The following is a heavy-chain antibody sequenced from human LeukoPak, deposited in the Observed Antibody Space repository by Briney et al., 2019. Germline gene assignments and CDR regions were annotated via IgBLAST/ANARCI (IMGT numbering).Heavy chain of an antibody. Sequence: SQTLSLTCTVSGGSISSYYWSWIRQPPGKGLEWIGYIYYGGSTSYNPSLKSRVTISVDTSKNQFSLKLSSVTAADTAVYYCARGSLERITRYYYYGMDVWGQGTTVTVSS. CDR3: ARGSLERITRYYYYGMDV. CDR1: GGSISSYY. D-gene: IGHD2/OR15-2a*01. V-gene: IGHV4-59*01. CDR2: IYYGGST. J-gene: IGHJ6*02.